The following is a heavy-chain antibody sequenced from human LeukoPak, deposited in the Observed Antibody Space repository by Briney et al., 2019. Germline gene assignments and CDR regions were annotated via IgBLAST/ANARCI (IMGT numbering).Heavy chain of an antibody. CDR1: GYTFTIYS. Sequence: ASVTVSFTSSGYTFTIYSVTWVRQAPDQRVEWVGWINTYNGNTNYVQNLQGRVTMITDAFTNTAYMELRDLRSDDTAVYYCARSSGIMGPTTPDYWGQGTLVAVSS. V-gene: IGHV1-18*01. CDR2: INTYNGNT. CDR3: ARSSGIMGPTTPDY. D-gene: IGHD6-19*01. J-gene: IGHJ4*02.